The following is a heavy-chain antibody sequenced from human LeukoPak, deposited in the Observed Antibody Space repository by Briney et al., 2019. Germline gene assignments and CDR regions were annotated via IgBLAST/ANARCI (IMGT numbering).Heavy chain of an antibody. CDR2: ISSSSSYI. J-gene: IGHJ4*02. V-gene: IGHV3-21*01. D-gene: IGHD3-16*02. CDR1: GFTFSTYT. Sequence: PGGSLRLSCAASGFTFSTYTMHWVRQAPGKGLEWVSSISSSSSYIYYTDSVKGRFTVSRDNAKNSLHLQMNSLRAEDTAVYYCARSYDYVWGNYRYDFDYWGQGTLVTVSS. CDR3: ARSYDYVWGNYRYDFDY.